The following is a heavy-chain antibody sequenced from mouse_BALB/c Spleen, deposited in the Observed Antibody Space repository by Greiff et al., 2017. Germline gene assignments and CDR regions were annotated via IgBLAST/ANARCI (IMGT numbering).Heavy chain of an antibody. CDR2: IRNKANGYTT. CDR1: GFTFTDYY. D-gene: IGHD1-1*01. Sequence: EVHLVESGGGLVQPGGSLRLSCATSGFTFTDYYMSWVRQPPGKALEWLGFIRNKANGYTTEYSASVKGRFTISRDNSQSILYLQMNTLRAEDSATYYCAREGYYGCMDYWGQGTSVTVSS. V-gene: IGHV7-3*02. CDR3: AREGYYGCMDY. J-gene: IGHJ4*01.